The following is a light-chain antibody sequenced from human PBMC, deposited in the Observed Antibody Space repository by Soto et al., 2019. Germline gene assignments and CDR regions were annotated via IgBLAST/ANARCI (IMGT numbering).Light chain of an antibody. Sequence: SYELTQPPSVSEAPGKTARITCGGNNIGSKSVHWYQQKPGQAPVLVIYYDSDRPSGIPERFSGTNSGNTATLTISRVEAVDEADDYWQVCDSSTDHTVVFVGGTKLTVL. J-gene: IGLJ2*01. CDR3: QVCDSSTDHTVV. V-gene: IGLV3-21*04. CDR1: NIGSKS. CDR2: YDS.